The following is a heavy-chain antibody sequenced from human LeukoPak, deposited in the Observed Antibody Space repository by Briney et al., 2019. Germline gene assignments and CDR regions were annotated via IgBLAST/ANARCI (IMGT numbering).Heavy chain of an antibody. J-gene: IGHJ4*02. CDR1: GGSFSGYY. D-gene: IGHD1-26*01. V-gene: IGHV4-34*01. Sequence: KPSETLSLTCAVYGGSFSGYYWSWIRQPPGKGLEWIGEINHSGSTNYNPSLKSRVTISVDTSKNQFSLKLSSVTAADTAVYYCARGATLFDYWGQGTLVTVSS. CDR3: ARGATLFDY. CDR2: INHSGST.